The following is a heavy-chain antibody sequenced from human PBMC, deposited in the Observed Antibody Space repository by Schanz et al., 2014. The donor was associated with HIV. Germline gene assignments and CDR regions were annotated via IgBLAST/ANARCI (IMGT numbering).Heavy chain of an antibody. D-gene: IGHD6-19*01. CDR1: GGTFNNYT. V-gene: IGHV1-69*01. J-gene: IGHJ4*02. Sequence: QVHLVQSGAEVKTPGTSVKVSCKASGGTFNNYTVTWVRQAPGQGLEWMGGIIPMLGTANYAQKFQGRVTIIADESTNTVYMELTSLRSEDTAVYYCARDSAKAVAGLVGEAGFDYWGQGTLVTVSS. CDR3: ARDSAKAVAGLVGEAGFDY. CDR2: IIPMLGTA.